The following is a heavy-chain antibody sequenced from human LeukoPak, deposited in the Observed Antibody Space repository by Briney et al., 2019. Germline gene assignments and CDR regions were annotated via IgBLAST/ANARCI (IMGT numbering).Heavy chain of an antibody. V-gene: IGHV3-30-3*01. CDR1: GFTFSSYA. CDR3: ARGKSFDY. Sequence: GGPLRLSCAASGFTFSSYAMHWVRQAPGKGLEWVAVISYDGSNKYYADSVKGRFTISRDNSKNTLYLQMNSLRAEDTAVYYCARGKSFDYWGQGTLVTVSS. J-gene: IGHJ4*02. CDR2: ISYDGSNK.